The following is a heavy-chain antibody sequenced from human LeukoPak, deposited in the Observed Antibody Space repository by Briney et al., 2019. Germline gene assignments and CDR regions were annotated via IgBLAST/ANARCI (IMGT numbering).Heavy chain of an antibody. Sequence: GGSLRLSCAASGFTFSSYAMSWVRQAPGKGLGWVSAISGSGGSTYYADSVKGRFTISRDNSKNTLYLQMNSLRAEDTAVYYCAKPPYDSSGYYQVYFDYWGQGTLVTVSS. CDR1: GFTFSSYA. CDR2: ISGSGGST. CDR3: AKPPYDSSGYYQVYFDY. D-gene: IGHD3-22*01. J-gene: IGHJ4*02. V-gene: IGHV3-23*01.